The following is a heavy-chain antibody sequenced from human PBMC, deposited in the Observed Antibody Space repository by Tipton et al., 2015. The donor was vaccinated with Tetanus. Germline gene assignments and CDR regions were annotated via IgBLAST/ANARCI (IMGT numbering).Heavy chain of an antibody. V-gene: IGHV6-1*01. CDR1: GDSVSSNSAA. CDR2: TYYRSKWYR. CDR3: ARDPSGGVRYFDY. D-gene: IGHD2-8*01. J-gene: IGHJ4*02. Sequence: GLVKPSQTLSLTCAISGDSVSSNSAAWNWIRQSPSKGLEWLGRTYYRSKWYRDYAKSMKSRVTISVDTSKNQFSLKLSSVTAADTAVYYCARDPSGGVRYFDYWGQGTLVTVSS.